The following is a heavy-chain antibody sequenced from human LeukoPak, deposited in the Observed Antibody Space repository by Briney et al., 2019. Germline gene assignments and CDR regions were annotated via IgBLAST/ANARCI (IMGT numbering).Heavy chain of an antibody. Sequence: SSETLSLTCTVSVGSISSSSYYWGWIRQPPGKGLQWMGSIYYSGSTYYNPSLKSRVTISVDTSKNQFSLKLSSVTAADTAVYYCARVMGQWRTHYYYYMDVWGKGTTVTVSS. CDR1: VGSISSSSYY. V-gene: IGHV4-39*07. D-gene: IGHD6-19*01. CDR2: IYYSGST. J-gene: IGHJ6*03. CDR3: ARVMGQWRTHYYYYMDV.